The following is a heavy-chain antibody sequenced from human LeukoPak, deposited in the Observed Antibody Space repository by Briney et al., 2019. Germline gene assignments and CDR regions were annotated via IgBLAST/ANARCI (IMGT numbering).Heavy chain of an antibody. CDR3: AQVAEQLARSYWFDP. J-gene: IGHJ5*02. D-gene: IGHD6-6*01. Sequence: ETPSLTRAVHGGSYSGYYWSWIRQPPHKGLDQTAEINHSGSTNYNPSLKSRVTISVDTSKNPFSLKLSSGTAADTAVYYCAQVAEQLARSYWFDPWGQGTLVPVSS. CDR2: INHSGST. CDR1: GGSYSGYY. V-gene: IGHV4-34*01.